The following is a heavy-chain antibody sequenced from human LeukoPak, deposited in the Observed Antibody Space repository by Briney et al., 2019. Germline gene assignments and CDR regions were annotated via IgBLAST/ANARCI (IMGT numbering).Heavy chain of an antibody. Sequence: PSETLSLTCAVYGGPFSGYYWSWIRQPPGKGLEWIGEINHSGSTDYNPSLKSRVTISVDTSKNQFSLRLSPVTAADTAVYYCARAPGGCYSSSCLDYWGQGTLVTVSS. CDR3: ARAPGGCYSSSCLDY. CDR1: GGPFSGYY. D-gene: IGHD6-13*01. V-gene: IGHV4-34*01. CDR2: INHSGST. J-gene: IGHJ4*02.